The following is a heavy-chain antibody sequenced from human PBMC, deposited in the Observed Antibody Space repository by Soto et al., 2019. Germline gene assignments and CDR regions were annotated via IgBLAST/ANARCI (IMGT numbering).Heavy chain of an antibody. CDR2: ISYRGST. CDR3: ARRVYDNVWGSYFDS. V-gene: IGHV4-59*01. CDR1: GCSISSYY. D-gene: IGHD3-16*01. Sequence: SETLSLTCTVSGCSISSYYWSWIRQPPGKGLELIGYISYRGSTNYSPSFRSRVTISVDTAKNQFSLKLTSVTAADTAVYYCARRVYDNVWGSYFDSWGHGTLVTVSS. J-gene: IGHJ4*01.